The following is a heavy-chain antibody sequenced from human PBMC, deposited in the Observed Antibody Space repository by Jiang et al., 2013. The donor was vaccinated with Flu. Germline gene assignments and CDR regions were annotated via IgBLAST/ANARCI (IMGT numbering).Heavy chain of an antibody. CDR1: GYTFINYH. Sequence: SGAEVKKPGASVKVSCRASGYTFINYHLYWVRQAPGQGLEWMGMINPSRGTTRYAQKFQDRVTMTRDTSASTVYMELSSLRSEDTAVYYCAREFIEATGPNWFDPWGQGTLVAGSS. J-gene: IGHJ5*02. CDR2: INPSRGTT. V-gene: IGHV1-46*01. CDR3: AREFIEATGPNWFDP. D-gene: IGHD5-12*01.